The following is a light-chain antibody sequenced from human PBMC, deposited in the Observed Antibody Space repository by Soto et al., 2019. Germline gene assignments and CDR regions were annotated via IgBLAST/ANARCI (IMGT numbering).Light chain of an antibody. CDR2: GAS. Sequence: EIVMTQSPATLSVSPGERATLSCRASQSFSSNLAWYQQKPGQAPRLLIYGASTRATGIPARFSGSGSGTECSLTISSLQSEDFAAYYCQQYYNWPQTFGQGTKVEIK. CDR3: QQYYNWPQT. V-gene: IGKV3-15*01. CDR1: QSFSSN. J-gene: IGKJ1*01.